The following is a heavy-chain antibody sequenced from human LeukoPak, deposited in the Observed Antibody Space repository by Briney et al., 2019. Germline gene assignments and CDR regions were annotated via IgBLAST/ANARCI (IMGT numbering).Heavy chain of an antibody. CDR3: AQADRYYYYMDV. J-gene: IGHJ6*03. V-gene: IGHV1-69*05. Sequence: ASVKVSCKASGGTFISYAISWVRQAPGQGLEWMGGIIPIFGTANYAQKFQGRVTITTDESTSTAYMELSSLRSEDTAVYYCAQADRYYYYMDVWGKGTTVTVSS. CDR1: GGTFISYA. CDR2: IIPIFGTA. D-gene: IGHD2-15*01.